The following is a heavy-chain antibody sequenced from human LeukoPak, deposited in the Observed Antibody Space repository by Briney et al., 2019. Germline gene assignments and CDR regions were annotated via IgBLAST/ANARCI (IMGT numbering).Heavy chain of an antibody. Sequence: GGSLRLSCAASGFTFSSYWMSWVRQAPGKGLEWVANIKQDGSEKYYVDSVKGRFTISRDNAKNSLYLRMNSLRAEDTAVYYCARDVEYSYGYEYYYYGMDVWGQGTTVTVSS. J-gene: IGHJ6*02. CDR1: GFTFSSYW. CDR3: ARDVEYSYGYEYYYYGMDV. D-gene: IGHD5-18*01. CDR2: IKQDGSEK. V-gene: IGHV3-7*01.